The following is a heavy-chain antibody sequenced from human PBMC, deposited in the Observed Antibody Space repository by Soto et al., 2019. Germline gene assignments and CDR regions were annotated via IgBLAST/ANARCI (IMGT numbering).Heavy chain of an antibody. CDR1: CGSISSGGYY. V-gene: IGHV4-31*03. J-gene: IGHJ4*02. CDR3: ARDLLWFGESYFAS. D-gene: IGHD3-10*01. Sequence: SETLSLTCTVSCGSISSGGYYWSWIRQHPGKGLEWIGYIYYSGSTYYKPSLKSRVTISVDTSKNQFSLRLSSVTAADTAVYYCARDLLWFGESYFASWGQGTLVPVSS. CDR2: IYYSGST.